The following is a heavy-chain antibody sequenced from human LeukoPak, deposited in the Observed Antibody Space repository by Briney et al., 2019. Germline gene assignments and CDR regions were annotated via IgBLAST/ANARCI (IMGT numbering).Heavy chain of an antibody. CDR1: GGSISSSSYY. CDR2: IYYSGST. D-gene: IGHD4-17*01. Sequence: SETLSLTCTVSGGSISSSSYYWGWIRQPPGKGLEWIGSIYYSGSTYYNPSLKSRVTISVDTSKNQFSLKLSSVTAADTAVYYCAVQTTVTPWYYFDYWGQGTLVTVSS. V-gene: IGHV4-39*07. J-gene: IGHJ4*02. CDR3: AVQTTVTPWYYFDY.